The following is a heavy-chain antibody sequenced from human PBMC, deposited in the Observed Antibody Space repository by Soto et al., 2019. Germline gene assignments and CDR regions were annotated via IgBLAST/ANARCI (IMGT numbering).Heavy chain of an antibody. D-gene: IGHD5-18*01. CDR1: GGSISSSNW. J-gene: IGHJ4*02. CDR3: ARWRVDTDDKYYFDY. CDR2: IYHSGST. Sequence: SETLSLTCAVSGGSISSSNWWSWVRQPPGKGLEWIGEIYHSGSTNYNPSLKSRVTISVDKSKNQFSLKLSSVTAADTAVYYCARWRVDTDDKYYFDYWGQGTLVTVS. V-gene: IGHV4-4*02.